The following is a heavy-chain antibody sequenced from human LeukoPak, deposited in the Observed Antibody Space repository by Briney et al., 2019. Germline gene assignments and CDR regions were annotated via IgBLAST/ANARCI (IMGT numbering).Heavy chain of an antibody. CDR3: ARDHQWSFDS. J-gene: IGHJ4*02. CDR1: GFTFSTYT. CDR2: IGWSDSAI. Sequence: GGSLRLSCAASGFTFSTYTMNWVRQAPAKGLEWISYIGWSDSAIFYADSVKGRFTISRDSAKNSLFLQMNSLSDEDTAVYYSARDHQWSFDSWGQGTLVTVSS. D-gene: IGHD2-15*01. V-gene: IGHV3-48*02.